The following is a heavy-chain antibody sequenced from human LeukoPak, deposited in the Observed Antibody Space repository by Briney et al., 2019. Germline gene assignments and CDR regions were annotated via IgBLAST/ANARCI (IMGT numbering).Heavy chain of an antibody. CDR3: ARDLTPENFDY. Sequence: GGSLRLSCAASGFTFSDYYMSWIRQAPGKGLEGVSYISSSGSTIYYADSVKGRFTISRDNAKNSLYLQMNSLRAEDTAVYYCARDLTPENFDYWGQGTLVTVSS. V-gene: IGHV3-11*01. CDR2: ISSSGSTI. CDR1: GFTFSDYY. D-gene: IGHD1-14*01. J-gene: IGHJ4*02.